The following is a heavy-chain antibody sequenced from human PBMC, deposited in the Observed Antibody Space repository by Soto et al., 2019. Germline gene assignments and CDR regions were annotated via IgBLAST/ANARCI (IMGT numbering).Heavy chain of an antibody. CDR2: IHYSGST. CDR3: ARDLRNWNSYFDF. V-gene: IGHV4-31*03. J-gene: IGHJ4*02. Sequence: PSETLSLTCTVSGGSIRSGSHDWTWIRQPPGKGLEWLGNIHYSGSTYYNPSLKSRLIISVDTSKNQFSLKLSSVTAADTAVYYCARDLRNWNSYFDFWGQGTLVTVSS. D-gene: IGHD1-7*01. CDR1: GGSIRSGSHD.